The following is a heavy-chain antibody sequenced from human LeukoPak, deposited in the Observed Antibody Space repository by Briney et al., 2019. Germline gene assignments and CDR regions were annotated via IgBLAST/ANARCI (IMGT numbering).Heavy chain of an antibody. CDR1: GFTFSTYA. J-gene: IGHJ5*02. Sequence: GGSLRLSCAASGFTFSTYAMSWVRQAPGKGLEWVSVVSGTGGRTYYADSVKGRFTISRDNSKNTLYLQMNSPRAEDTALYYCVKASSSSPQYNWFDAWGQGTLVTVSS. CDR3: VKASSSSPQYNWFDA. D-gene: IGHD6-6*01. CDR2: VSGTGGRT. V-gene: IGHV3-23*01.